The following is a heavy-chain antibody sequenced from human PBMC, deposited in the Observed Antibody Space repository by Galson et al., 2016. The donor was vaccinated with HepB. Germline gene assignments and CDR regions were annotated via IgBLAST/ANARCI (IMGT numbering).Heavy chain of an antibody. V-gene: IGHV3-15*01. CDR1: GFTFSKAW. J-gene: IGHJ4*02. CDR2: IKSKTDGGTT. CDR3: STLHPLLAVAVPIDY. Sequence: SLRLSCADSGFTFSKAWMSWVRQAPGKGLEWVGRIKSKTDGGTTDYAAPVKGRFTISRDDSKNTLYLQMNSLKTEDTAVYYCSTLHPLLAVAVPIDYWGQGTLVTVSS. D-gene: IGHD6-19*01.